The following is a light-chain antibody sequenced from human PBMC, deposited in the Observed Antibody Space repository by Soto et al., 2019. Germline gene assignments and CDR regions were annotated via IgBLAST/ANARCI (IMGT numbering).Light chain of an antibody. J-gene: IGLJ3*02. CDR1: MRDVGAYNL. V-gene: IGLV2-14*01. CDR2: EVD. CDR3: SAYTARSTLV. Sequence: QSVLTQPASVSGSAGQSITISCSGTMRDVGAYNLVSWYQPHPGTPPNLIIYEVDNRPSGISSLFSGSSSGNTSSLTISGLQSEDEGDYYCSAYTARSTLVFGGGTKLTVL.